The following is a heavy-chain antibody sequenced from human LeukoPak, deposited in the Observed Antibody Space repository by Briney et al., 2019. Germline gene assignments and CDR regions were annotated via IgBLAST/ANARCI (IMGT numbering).Heavy chain of an antibody. CDR3: TRDSSYGDYSTAFDY. Sequence: GGSLRLSCAASGFIFSNYAMTWVRQAPGKGLEWVSSSGSTTDYSDSVKGRFTISRDNFKNTLYLQMNSLRADDTAVYYCTRDSSYGDYSTAFDYWGQGALVTVSS. CDR1: GFIFSNYA. D-gene: IGHD4-17*01. CDR2: SGSTT. J-gene: IGHJ4*02. V-gene: IGHV3-23*01.